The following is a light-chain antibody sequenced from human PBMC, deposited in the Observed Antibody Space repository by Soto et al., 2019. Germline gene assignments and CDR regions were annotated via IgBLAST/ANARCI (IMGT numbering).Light chain of an antibody. V-gene: IGKV1-5*01. J-gene: IGKJ4*01. CDR3: QQYYSYPLT. Sequence: DIHMTQSPSTVSVSVVDIVTITFRASQTISSWLAWYQQKPGKAPKLLIYAASTLQSGVPSRFSGSGSGTDFTLTISCLQSEDFATYYCQQYYSYPLTFGGGTKVDI. CDR2: AAS. CDR1: QTISSW.